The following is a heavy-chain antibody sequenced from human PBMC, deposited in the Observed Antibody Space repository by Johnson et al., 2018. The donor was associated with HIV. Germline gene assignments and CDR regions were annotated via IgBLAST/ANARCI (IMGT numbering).Heavy chain of an antibody. CDR2: FSCVGGTI. V-gene: IGHV3-11*04. CDR3: ARGGWGDAFDI. D-gene: IGHD3-16*01. CDR1: AFTFASNS. J-gene: IGHJ3*02. Sequence: VQLVESGGGLIRPGGSLRLSCTASAFTFASNSMSWIRQAPGKGLEWVSYFSCVGGTINYADSVKGRFTISRDNAKNSLYLQMNSLRAEDTAVYYCARGGWGDAFDIWGQGTMVTVSS.